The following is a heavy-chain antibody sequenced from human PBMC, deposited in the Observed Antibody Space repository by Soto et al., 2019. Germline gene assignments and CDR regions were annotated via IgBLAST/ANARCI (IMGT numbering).Heavy chain of an antibody. CDR3: ARLQPDTSGYYFDH. Sequence: QVHLQESGPGLVKPSGTLSLTCAVSGGSISTNQWWNWVRQAPGKGLEWIGEIFHVGSTNYHPSLKSRGIISVAKSKNHFSLNLSSVTAADTAVYYCARLQPDTSGYYFDHWGQGALVTVSS. D-gene: IGHD3-3*01. CDR2: IFHVGST. V-gene: IGHV4-4*02. CDR1: GGSISTNQW. J-gene: IGHJ4*02.